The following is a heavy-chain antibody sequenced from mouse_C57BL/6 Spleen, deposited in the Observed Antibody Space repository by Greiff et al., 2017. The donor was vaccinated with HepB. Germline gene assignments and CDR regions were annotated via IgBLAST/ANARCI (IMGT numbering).Heavy chain of an antibody. J-gene: IGHJ4*01. CDR1: GFTFSDYY. V-gene: IGHV5-16*01. D-gene: IGHD2-10*01. CDR2: INYDGSST. CDR3: ASSYPGYARDY. Sequence: EVKLVESEGGLVQPGSSMKLSCTASGFTFSDYYMAWVRQVPEKGLEWVANINYDGSSTYYLDSLKSRFIISRDKAKNILYLQMSSLKSEDTATYDCASSYPGYARDYWGQGTSVTVSS.